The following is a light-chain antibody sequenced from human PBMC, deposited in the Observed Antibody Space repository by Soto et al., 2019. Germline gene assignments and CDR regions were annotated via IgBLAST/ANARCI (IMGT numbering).Light chain of an antibody. Sequence: EIVLTQSPGTLSLSPGERATLSCRASQSVSSSYLAWYQQKPGQAPRLLIYGASSRATGIPDGFSGSGSGTDLTLTISRLEPEDFVVYYCQQYGSSPLYTFGHGTKLEIK. CDR3: QQYGSSPLYT. CDR2: GAS. CDR1: QSVSSSY. J-gene: IGKJ2*01. V-gene: IGKV3-20*01.